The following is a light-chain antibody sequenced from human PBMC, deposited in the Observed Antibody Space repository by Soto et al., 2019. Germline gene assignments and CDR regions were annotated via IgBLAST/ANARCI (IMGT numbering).Light chain of an antibody. J-gene: IGKJ2*01. V-gene: IGKV1-5*03. Sequence: DLQMTQSPSTLSASVGDRVTITCRASQTISSWLAWYQQKPGKAPNLLIYKASSFQSGIPSRYSGSGSGTEFTLTISSLQPDEFATYYCQQYNSYPYTFGQGTKLEI. CDR2: KAS. CDR1: QTISSW. CDR3: QQYNSYPYT.